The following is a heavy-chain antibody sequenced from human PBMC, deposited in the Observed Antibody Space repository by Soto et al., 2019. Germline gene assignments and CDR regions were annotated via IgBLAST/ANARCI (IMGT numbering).Heavy chain of an antibody. CDR2: INPNSGGT. D-gene: IGHD1-26*01. J-gene: IGHJ6*03. CDR1: GYTFSDYY. Sequence: ASVKVSCKASGYTFSDYYIHWMRQAPGQGLEWMGWINPNSGGTKYAHKFQGWVTMTRDTSIKTAYMELSRLTSDDTAVYYCARESGGVTAALDYYYFYMDVWGKGTTVTVAS. V-gene: IGHV1-2*04. CDR3: ARESGGVTAALDYYYFYMDV.